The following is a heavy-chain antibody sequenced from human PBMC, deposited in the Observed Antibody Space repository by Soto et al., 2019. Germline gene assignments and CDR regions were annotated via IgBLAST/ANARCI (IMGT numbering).Heavy chain of an antibody. Sequence: GGSLKLSCAASGFTFSSYAMSWVRQAPGKGLEWVSVITSGDSTYYADSVKGRFTISRDNSKNTLYLQMNSLRAEDTAVYYCAKDLTMIRGVIYYGMDVWGQGTTVTVSS. CDR3: AKDLTMIRGVIYYGMDV. J-gene: IGHJ6*02. CDR1: GFTFSSYA. D-gene: IGHD3-10*01. V-gene: IGHV3-23*01. CDR2: ITSGDST.